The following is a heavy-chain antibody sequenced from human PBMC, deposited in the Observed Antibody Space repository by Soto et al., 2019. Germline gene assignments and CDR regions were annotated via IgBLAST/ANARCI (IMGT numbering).Heavy chain of an antibody. J-gene: IGHJ6*02. CDR1: GFTFEDYA. CDR3: ARRITMVRGPYYYYAMDV. CDR2: INWNSGSV. Sequence: EVQLVESGGGLVQPGRSLRLSCAAFGFTFEDYAMHWIRQTPGKGLEWVAGINWNSGSVGYADSVKGRFTISRDNANNSLYLQMDSLRDEDTAVYYCARRITMVRGPYYYYAMDVWGQGTTVTVSS. D-gene: IGHD3-10*01. V-gene: IGHV3-9*01.